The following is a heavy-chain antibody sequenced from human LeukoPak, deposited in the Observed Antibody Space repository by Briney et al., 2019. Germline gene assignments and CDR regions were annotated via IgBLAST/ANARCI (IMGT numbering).Heavy chain of an antibody. CDR2: ISDIGSI. CDR3: AGHHARNTVDF. Sequence: SETLSLTCTVSGGSISSYYWSWIRQPPGKGLERIAYISDIGSINYNPSLKSRVTISLDTSKNQFSLKLSSVTAADTAVYYCAGHHARNTVDFWGQGTLVTVSS. V-gene: IGHV4-59*08. J-gene: IGHJ4*02. D-gene: IGHD2/OR15-2a*01. CDR1: GGSISSYY.